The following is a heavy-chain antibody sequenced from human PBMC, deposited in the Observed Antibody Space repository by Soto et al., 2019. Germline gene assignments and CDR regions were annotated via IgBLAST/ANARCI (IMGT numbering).Heavy chain of an antibody. Sequence: ASVKVSCKASGGTFSSYAISWVRQAPGQGLEWMGGIIPIFGTANYAQKFQGRVTITADKSTSTAYMELSSLRSEDTAVYYCARDHSSSSYYYYYGMDVWGQGTTVTVS. CDR3: ARDHSSSSYYYYYGMDV. CDR2: IIPIFGTA. D-gene: IGHD6-13*01. V-gene: IGHV1-69*06. CDR1: GGTFSSYA. J-gene: IGHJ6*02.